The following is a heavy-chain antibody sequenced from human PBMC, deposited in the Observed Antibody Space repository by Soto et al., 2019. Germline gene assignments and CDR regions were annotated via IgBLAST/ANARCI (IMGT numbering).Heavy chain of an antibody. J-gene: IGHJ6*02. D-gene: IGHD3-9*01. CDR3: ARVRDVLRFFDWLPYYYFYGMDV. CDR1: GFTFSSAW. Sequence: GGSLRLSCTASGFTFSSAWFNWVRQAPGKGLEWVGRIKSQNDGGTTDYAAPVRDRFTISKDDSKNTLYLQMNSLKTEDTAVYYCARVRDVLRFFDWLPYYYFYGMDVWGQGATVTVSS. CDR2: IKSQNDGGTT. V-gene: IGHV3-15*07.